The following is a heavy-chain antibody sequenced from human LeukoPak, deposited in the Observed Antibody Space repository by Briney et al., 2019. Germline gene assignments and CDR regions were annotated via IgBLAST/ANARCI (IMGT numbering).Heavy chain of an antibody. J-gene: IGHJ4*02. V-gene: IGHV3-7*01. CDR2: INQDGGET. CDR3: ARAATTGTTDY. CDR1: GFNFSNYW. Sequence: PGGSLRLSCVASGFNFSNYWMSWVRQVPGKGLEWVANINQDGGETYYVDSVQGRFTISRDNAKNSLYLQMNSLRAGGTALYSCARAATTGTTDYWGQGTLLTVSS. D-gene: IGHD1-1*01.